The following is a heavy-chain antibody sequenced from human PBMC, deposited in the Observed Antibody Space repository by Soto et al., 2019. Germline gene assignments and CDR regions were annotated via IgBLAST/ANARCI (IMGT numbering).Heavy chain of an antibody. Sequence: PSETLSLTCAVYGGSFSGYYWSWIRQPPGKGLEWIGYIYYSGSTYYNPSLKSRVTISVDTSKNQFSLKLSSVTAADTAVYYCALYDFWSGPFWFDPWGQGTLVTVSS. CDR1: GGSFSGYY. D-gene: IGHD3-3*01. J-gene: IGHJ5*02. CDR3: ALYDFWSGPFWFDP. V-gene: IGHV4-59*06. CDR2: IYYSGST.